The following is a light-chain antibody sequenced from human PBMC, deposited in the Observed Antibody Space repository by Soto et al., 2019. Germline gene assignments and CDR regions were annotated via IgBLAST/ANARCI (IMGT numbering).Light chain of an antibody. CDR2: GAS. V-gene: IGKV3-11*01. J-gene: IGKJ3*01. CDR3: QQYGNAPFT. Sequence: EIVLTQSPASLSLSPGERATLSCRASQSVDSYLVWYQQKPGQAPRLLIFGASNRATGIPARFSGSGSGTDFTLTINSLEPEDFAVYYCQQYGNAPFTFGPGTKVDIK. CDR1: QSVDSY.